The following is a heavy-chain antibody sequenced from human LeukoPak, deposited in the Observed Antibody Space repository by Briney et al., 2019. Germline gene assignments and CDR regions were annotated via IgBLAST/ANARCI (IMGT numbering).Heavy chain of an antibody. V-gene: IGHV4-59*01. J-gene: IGHJ6*02. CDR1: GGSISSYY. Sequence: SETLSLTCTVSGGSISSYYCTWVRQPPGKGLEWIGYISYRGSTNYNPSLKSRVTISLDTSKNQFSLKLSSVTAADTAVYFCARDNPGIAAAGTPSYYYYYGMDVWGQGTTVTVSS. CDR2: ISYRGST. CDR3: ARDNPGIAAAGTPSYYYYYGMDV. D-gene: IGHD6-13*01.